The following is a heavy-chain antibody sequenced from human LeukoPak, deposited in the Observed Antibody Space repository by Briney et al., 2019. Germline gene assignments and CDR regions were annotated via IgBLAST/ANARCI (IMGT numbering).Heavy chain of an antibody. Sequence: ATVKVSCKASGYTFTSYDINWVRQATGQGLEWMGWMNPNSGNTGYAQKFQGRVTMTRNTSITTAYMELSSLRSEDTAVYYCVRCYYYYGMDVWGQGTTVTVSS. CDR3: VRCYYYYGMDV. CDR1: GYTFTSYD. CDR2: MNPNSGNT. V-gene: IGHV1-8*01. J-gene: IGHJ6*02.